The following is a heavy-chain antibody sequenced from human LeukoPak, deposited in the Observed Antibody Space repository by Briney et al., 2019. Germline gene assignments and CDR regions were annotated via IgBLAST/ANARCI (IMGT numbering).Heavy chain of an antibody. CDR2: IYYSGST. CDR3: ARFREYQLLYYFDY. CDR1: GGSISSGGYY. D-gene: IGHD2-2*01. Sequence: SQTLSLTCTVSGGSISSGGYYWSWIRQHPGKGLEWIGYIYYSGSTYYNPSLKSRVTISVDTSKNQFSLKLSSVTAADTAAYHCARFREYQLLYYFDYWGQGTLVTVSS. V-gene: IGHV4-31*03. J-gene: IGHJ4*02.